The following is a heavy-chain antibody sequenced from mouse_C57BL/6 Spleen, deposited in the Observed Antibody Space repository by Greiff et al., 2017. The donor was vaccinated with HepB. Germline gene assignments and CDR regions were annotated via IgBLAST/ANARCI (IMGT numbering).Heavy chain of an antibody. D-gene: IGHD1-1*01. CDR3: ATLDLAGFDY. J-gene: IGHJ2*01. Sequence: DVQLVESGGGLVKPGGSLKLSCAASGFTFSDYGMHWVRQAPEKGLEWVAYISSGSSTIYYADTVKGRFTISRDNAKNTLFLQMTSLRSEDTAMYYCATLDLAGFDYWGQGTTLTVSS. V-gene: IGHV5-17*01. CDR1: GFTFSDYG. CDR2: ISSGSSTI.